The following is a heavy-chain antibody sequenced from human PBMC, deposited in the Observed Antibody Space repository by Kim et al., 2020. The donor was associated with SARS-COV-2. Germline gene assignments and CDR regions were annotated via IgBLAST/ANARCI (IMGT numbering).Heavy chain of an antibody. J-gene: IGHJ6*02. CDR3: TRAWYYDSYGMDV. D-gene: IGHD3-22*01. Sequence: YAASVKGRFTISRDDSKSIAYLQMNSLKTEDTAVYYCTRAWYYDSYGMDVWGQGTTVTVSS. V-gene: IGHV3-49*02.